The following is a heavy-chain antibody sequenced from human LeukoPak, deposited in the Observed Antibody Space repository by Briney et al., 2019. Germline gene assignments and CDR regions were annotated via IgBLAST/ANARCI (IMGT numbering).Heavy chain of an antibody. V-gene: IGHV3-30*18. CDR2: ISYDGSNK. CDR3: AKDRGYSSSSGKNWFDP. CDR1: GFTFSSYG. Sequence: GGSLRLSCAASGFTFSSYGMHWVRQAPGKGLEWVAVISYDGSNKYYADSVKGRFTISRDNSKNTLYLQMNSLRAEDTAVYYCAKDRGYSSSSGKNWFDPWGQGTLVTVSS. D-gene: IGHD6-13*01. J-gene: IGHJ5*02.